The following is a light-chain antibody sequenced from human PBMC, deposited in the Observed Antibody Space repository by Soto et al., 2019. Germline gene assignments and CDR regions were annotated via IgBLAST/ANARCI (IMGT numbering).Light chain of an antibody. Sequence: EIVLTQSPGTLSLCPGERATLSCRASQSVSSSYLAWYQQKPGQAPRLLIYGASSRATGIPDRFSGSGSGTDFTLTISRLEPEDFAEYYCQQFGSSPLFTFGPGTKVDVK. CDR1: QSVSSSY. J-gene: IGKJ3*01. V-gene: IGKV3-20*01. CDR3: QQFGSSPLFT. CDR2: GAS.